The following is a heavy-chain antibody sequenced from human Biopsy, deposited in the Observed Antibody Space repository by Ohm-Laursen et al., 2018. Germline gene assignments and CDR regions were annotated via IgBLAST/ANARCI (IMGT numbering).Heavy chain of an antibody. V-gene: IGHV1-69*08. CDR2: IIPTFDTP. CDR1: GGTFSSYI. D-gene: IGHD3-10*01. Sequence: SVKVSCKASGGTFSSYIISWVRQAPGQGLEWMGRIIPTFDTPTYAPDFQGRVTFTADKSTGTAHLDLSRLRSEDTAIYYCAGGAAKGNPYDHWGQGTLVTVSS. J-gene: IGHJ5*02. CDR3: AGGAAKGNPYDH.